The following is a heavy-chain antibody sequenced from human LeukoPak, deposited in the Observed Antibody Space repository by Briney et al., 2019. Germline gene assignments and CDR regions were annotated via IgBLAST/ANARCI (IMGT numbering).Heavy chain of an antibody. Sequence: ASVTVSCKASGYTFTGYYMHWVRQAPGQGLEWMGWINPNSGGTNYAQKFQGRVTMTRDTSISTAYMELSRLRSDDTAVYYCARFYCSSTSCYYYFDCWGQGTLVTVSS. CDR1: GYTFTGYY. J-gene: IGHJ4*02. CDR2: INPNSGGT. CDR3: ARFYCSSTSCYYYFDC. V-gene: IGHV1-2*02. D-gene: IGHD2-2*01.